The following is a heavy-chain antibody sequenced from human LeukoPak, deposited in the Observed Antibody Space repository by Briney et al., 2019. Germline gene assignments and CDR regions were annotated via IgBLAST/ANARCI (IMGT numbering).Heavy chain of an antibody. V-gene: IGHV3-7*01. D-gene: IGHD3-16*01. J-gene: IGHJ4*02. CDR2: IKQDGSEK. CDR3: ARDGSQGPLGY. Sequence: PGGSLRLSCAASGFTFSSYAMSWVRQAPGKGLEWVANIKQDGSEKYYVDSVKGRFTISRDNAKNSLYLQMNSLRAEDTAVYYCARDGSQGPLGYWGQGTLVTVSS. CDR1: GFTFSSYA.